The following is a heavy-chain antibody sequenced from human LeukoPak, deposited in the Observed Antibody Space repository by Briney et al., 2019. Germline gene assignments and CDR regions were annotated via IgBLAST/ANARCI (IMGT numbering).Heavy chain of an antibody. Sequence: ASVKVSCKASGYTFTSYYMHWVRQAPGQGLEWMGIINPSGGSTSYAQKFQGRVTMTRDMSTSTVYMELSSLRSEDTAVYYCAREVLRYYDSSGYYDYWGQGTLVTVSS. CDR3: AREVLRYYDSSGYYDY. CDR2: INPSGGST. D-gene: IGHD3-22*01. V-gene: IGHV1-46*01. CDR1: GYTFTSYY. J-gene: IGHJ4*02.